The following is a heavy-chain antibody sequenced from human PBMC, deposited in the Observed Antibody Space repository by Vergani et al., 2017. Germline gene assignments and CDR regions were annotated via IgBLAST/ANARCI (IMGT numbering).Heavy chain of an antibody. CDR3: ARTGRQYCSSTSCYRLLPKYYYYYGMDV. CDR1: GGSFSGYY. D-gene: IGHD2-2*01. V-gene: IGHV4-34*01. CDR2: INHSGST. Sequence: QVQLQQWGAGLLKPSETLSLTRAVYGGSFSGYYWSWIRQPPGKGLEWIGEINHSGSTNYNPSLKSRVTISVDTSKNQFSLKLSSVTAADTAVYYCARTGRQYCSSTSCYRLLPKYYYYYGMDVWGQGTTVTVSS. J-gene: IGHJ6*02.